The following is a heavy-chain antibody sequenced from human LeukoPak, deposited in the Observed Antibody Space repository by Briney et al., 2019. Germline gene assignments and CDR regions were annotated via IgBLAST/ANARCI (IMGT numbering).Heavy chain of an antibody. J-gene: IGHJ3*02. Sequence: GASVKVSCKASGGTFSSYAISWVRQAPGQGLEWMGGIIPIFGTANYAQKFQGRVTITADKSTSTAYMELSSLRSEDTAVYYCASVGLLWFGELSLNSAFDIWGQGTMVTVSS. CDR2: IIPIFGTA. V-gene: IGHV1-69*06. CDR3: ASVGLLWFGELSLNSAFDI. CDR1: GGTFSSYA. D-gene: IGHD3-10*01.